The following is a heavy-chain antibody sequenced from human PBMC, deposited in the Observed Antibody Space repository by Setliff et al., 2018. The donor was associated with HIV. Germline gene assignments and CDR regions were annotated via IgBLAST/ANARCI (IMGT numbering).Heavy chain of an antibody. CDR3: ATKVYCTNGVCLDAFDI. V-gene: IGHV1-2*06. Sequence: ASVKVSCKASGYTFTGYFIHWVRQAPGQGLEWMGRIIPNSAGTNYAQKFQGRVTMTRDTSISTAYMELSRLRSDDTAVYYCATKVYCTNGVCLDAFDIWAKGLWSPSPQ. J-gene: IGHJ3*02. CDR2: IIPNSAGT. D-gene: IGHD2-8*01. CDR1: GYTFTGYF.